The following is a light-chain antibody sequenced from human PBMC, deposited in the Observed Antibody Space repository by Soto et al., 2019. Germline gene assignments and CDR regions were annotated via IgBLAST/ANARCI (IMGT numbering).Light chain of an antibody. V-gene: IGKV3-20*01. CDR2: GAS. CDR3: QQYGSSPWT. CDR1: QIVSSNY. Sequence: EIVFTQSPGTLSLSPGERATLSCRGSQIVSSNYLAWYQQKRGKAPRRLIYGASSRATVIPDRFSRSGSGTELTLTISSLEPEDFAVYYCQQYGSSPWTFGQGTKV. J-gene: IGKJ1*01.